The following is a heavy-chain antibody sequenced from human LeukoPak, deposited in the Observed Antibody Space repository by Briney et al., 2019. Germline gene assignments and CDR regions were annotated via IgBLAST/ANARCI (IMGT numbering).Heavy chain of an antibody. CDR2: ITDSGTGT. Sequence: GGSLRLSCAASGFTFSSYALSWVRQAPGKGLEWVSGITDSGTGTYYAESVKGRFSISRDNSKNTLYLQMHSLRAEDTAVYYCGKRELWHGSGEDAWGQGTTVTVSS. CDR1: GFTFSSYA. V-gene: IGHV3-23*01. D-gene: IGHD3-10*01. J-gene: IGHJ6*02. CDR3: GKRELWHGSGEDA.